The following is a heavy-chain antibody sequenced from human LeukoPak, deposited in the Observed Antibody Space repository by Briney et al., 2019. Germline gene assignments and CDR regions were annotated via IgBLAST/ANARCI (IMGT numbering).Heavy chain of an antibody. CDR3: XXXXXXTXXXXASITPNYXMDV. CDR1: GYSISSGYF. V-gene: IGHV4-38-2*01. D-gene: IGHD1-14*01. CDR2: IYHSGAT. J-gene: IGHJ6*03. Sequence: SETLSLTCDVSGYSISSGYFWGWIRQPPGKGLDWIGSIYHSGATYYNSFFKSRVTISVDTSKNQVSLNLTSVTAADTAVYYXXXXXXXTXXXXASITPNYXMDVWGXGTTVIVSS.